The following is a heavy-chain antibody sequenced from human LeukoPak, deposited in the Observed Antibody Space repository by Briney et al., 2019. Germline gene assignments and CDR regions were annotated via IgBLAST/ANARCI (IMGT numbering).Heavy chain of an antibody. CDR3: AREPGIAAAGTEYYFDY. V-gene: IGHV4-59*01. CDR2: IYYSGST. Sequence: SETLSLTCTVSGGSISSYYWSWIRQPPGKGLEWIGYIYYSGSTNYNPSLKSRVTISVDTSKNQFSLKLSSVTAADTAVYYCAREPGIAAAGTEYYFDYWGLGTLVTVSS. CDR1: GGSISSYY. J-gene: IGHJ4*02. D-gene: IGHD6-13*01.